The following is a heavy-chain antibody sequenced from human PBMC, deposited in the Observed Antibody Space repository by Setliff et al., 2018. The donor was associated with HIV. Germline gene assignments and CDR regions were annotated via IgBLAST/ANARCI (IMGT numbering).Heavy chain of an antibody. V-gene: IGHV4-34*01. CDR3: ARLGEIADRPGYYMDV. CDR1: GGSLWGYY. Sequence: SETLSLTCAVYGGSLWGYYWTWIRQPPGEGLEWIGEIDYSGSSSSNPSLKSRVTISVDTSRNQFSLKIYSVTASDTAMYYCARLGEIADRPGYYMDVWSNGTTVTVSS. J-gene: IGHJ6*03. CDR2: IDYSGSS. D-gene: IGHD6-6*01.